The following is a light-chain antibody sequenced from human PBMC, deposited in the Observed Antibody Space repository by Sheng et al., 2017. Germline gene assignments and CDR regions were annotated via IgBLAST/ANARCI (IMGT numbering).Light chain of an antibody. J-gene: IGKJ1*01. CDR1: QNINRW. V-gene: IGKV1-5*03. CDR3: QQYNSYWT. Sequence: DIQMTQSPSTLPASVGDRVTITCRASQNINRWLAWYQQKPGKAPKLLIYKASSLETGVPSRFSGSGSGTEFTLTISSLQPDDFATYYCQQYNSYWTFGQGTEVEIK. CDR2: KAS.